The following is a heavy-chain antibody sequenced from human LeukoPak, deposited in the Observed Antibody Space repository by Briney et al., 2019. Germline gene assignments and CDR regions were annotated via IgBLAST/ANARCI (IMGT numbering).Heavy chain of an antibody. D-gene: IGHD3-10*01. Sequence: ASVKVSCKASGYTFTSYGISWVRQAPGQGLEWMGWISAYNGNTNYAQKLQGRVTMTTDTSTSTAYMELRSLRSDDTAVYYCARDGPDYYGSGPSYYYYYYMDVWGKGTTVTISS. CDR1: GYTFTSYG. V-gene: IGHV1-18*01. CDR3: ARDGPDYYGSGPSYYYYYYMDV. CDR2: ISAYNGNT. J-gene: IGHJ6*03.